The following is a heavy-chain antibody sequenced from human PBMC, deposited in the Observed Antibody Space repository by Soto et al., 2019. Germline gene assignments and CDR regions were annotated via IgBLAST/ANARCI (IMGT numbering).Heavy chain of an antibody. D-gene: IGHD2-15*01. CDR3: ARSPDCSGGSLFPPPPGFDP. CDR1: GYSFTSYW. J-gene: IGHJ5*02. CDR2: IYPGDSDT. V-gene: IGHV5-51*01. Sequence: GESLKLSCKGSGYSFTSYWIGWVRQMPGKGLEWMGIIYPGDSDTRYSPSFQGQVTISADKSISTAYLQWSSLKASDTAMYYCARSPDCSGGSLFPPPPGFDPWGQETLVTVSS.